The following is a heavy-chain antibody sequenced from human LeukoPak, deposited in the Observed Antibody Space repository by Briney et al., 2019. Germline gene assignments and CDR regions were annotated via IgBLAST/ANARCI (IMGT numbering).Heavy chain of an antibody. D-gene: IGHD3-9*01. Sequence: PGGSLRLSCAASGFTFSNAWMSWVRQAPGKGLEWVGRIKSKSDGETTDYAAPVKGRFTISRDDSKNTLYLLMNSLKTDDTAVYYCATDRGRYDTSTWRFNYWGQGALVTVSS. CDR1: GFTFSNAW. CDR2: IKSKSDGETT. J-gene: IGHJ4*02. V-gene: IGHV3-15*01. CDR3: ATDRGRYDTSTWRFNY.